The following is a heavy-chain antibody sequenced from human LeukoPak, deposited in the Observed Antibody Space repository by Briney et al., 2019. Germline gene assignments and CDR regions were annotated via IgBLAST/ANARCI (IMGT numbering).Heavy chain of an antibody. CDR3: ATNDAVAGDY. V-gene: IGHV4-34*01. Sequence: SETLSLTCAVYGGSFSGYYWGWIRQPPGKGLEWIGEIYHSGSTNYNPSLKSRVTISVDKSKNQFSLKLSSVTAADTAVYYCATNDAVAGDYWGQGTLVTVSS. CDR2: IYHSGST. D-gene: IGHD6-19*01. J-gene: IGHJ4*02. CDR1: GGSFSGYY.